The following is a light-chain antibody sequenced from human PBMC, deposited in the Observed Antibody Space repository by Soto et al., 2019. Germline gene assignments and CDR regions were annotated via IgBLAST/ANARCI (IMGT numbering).Light chain of an antibody. J-gene: IGKJ1*01. V-gene: IGKV3-15*01. CDR2: GAS. CDR1: QSVSSN. CDR3: QQYNNWPEK. Sequence: EIVVTQSPATLSVSPGERATLSCRASQSVSSNLAWYQQKPGQAPRLLIYGASTRATGIPARFSGSGSGTEFTLTISSLQSEDFAVYYCQQYNNWPEKFGQGTKVDIK.